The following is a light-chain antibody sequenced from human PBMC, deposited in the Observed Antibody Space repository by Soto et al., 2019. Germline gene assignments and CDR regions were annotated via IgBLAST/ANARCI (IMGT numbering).Light chain of an antibody. CDR3: FSYAGSYSFV. J-gene: IGLJ1*01. Sequence: QSALTQPRSVSGSPGQSVTISCTGTSSDVGGYSYVSWYQQHPGKAPKLMMYDVKTRPSGIPDRFSGSXXXXXXXLTISGLQAEDEADYYCFSYAGSYSFVFGSGTKLTVL. V-gene: IGLV2-11*01. CDR2: DVK. CDR1: SSDVGGYSY.